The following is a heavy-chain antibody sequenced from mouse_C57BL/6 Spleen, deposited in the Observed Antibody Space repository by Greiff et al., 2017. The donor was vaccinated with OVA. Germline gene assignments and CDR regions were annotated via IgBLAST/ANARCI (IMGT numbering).Heavy chain of an antibody. CDR1: GYTFTSYW. Sequence: QVQLQQPGAELVMPGASVKLSCKASGYTFTSYWMHWVKQRPGQGLEWIGEIDPSDSYTNYNQKFKGKSTLTVDKSSSTAYMQLSSLTSEDSAVYYCAREGLGFPFAYWGQGTLVTVSA. V-gene: IGHV1-69*01. J-gene: IGHJ3*01. CDR3: AREGLGFPFAY. CDR2: IDPSDSYT. D-gene: IGHD3-2*02.